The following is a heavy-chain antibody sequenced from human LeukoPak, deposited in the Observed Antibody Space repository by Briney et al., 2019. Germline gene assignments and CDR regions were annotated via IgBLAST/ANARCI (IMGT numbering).Heavy chain of an antibody. V-gene: IGHV3-53*01. CDR3: ARDRAYGDYVWSY. CDR1: GFTVSSNY. CDR2: ISGSGGTT. Sequence: PGGSLRLSCAASGFTVSSNYMSWVRQAPGKGLEWVSVISGSGGTTYYADSVKGRFTISRDNSKNTLYLQMNSLRAEDTAVYYCARDRAYGDYVWSYWGQGTLVTVSS. J-gene: IGHJ4*02. D-gene: IGHD4-17*01.